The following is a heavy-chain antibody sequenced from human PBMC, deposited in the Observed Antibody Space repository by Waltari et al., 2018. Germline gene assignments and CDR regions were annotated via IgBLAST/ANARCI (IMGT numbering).Heavy chain of an antibody. J-gene: IGHJ4*02. CDR3: ARVPSTGTSPTFDY. CDR2: IDYSGST. CDR1: GGSISSSSYY. V-gene: IGHV4-39*07. Sequence: QLQLQESGPGLVKPSETLSLTCTVSGGSISSSSYYWGWIRQPPGKGLEWIGSIDYSGSTYYNPSLKSRVTISVDTSKNQFSLKLSSVTAADTAVYYCARVPSTGTSPTFDYWGQGTLVTVSS. D-gene: IGHD1-1*01.